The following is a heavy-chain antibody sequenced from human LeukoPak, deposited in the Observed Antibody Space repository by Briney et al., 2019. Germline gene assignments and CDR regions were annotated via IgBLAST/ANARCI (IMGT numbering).Heavy chain of an antibody. CDR3: ARASRDGYNKY. CDR1: GGSFSGYY. Sequence: PSETLSLTCAVYGGSFSGYYWSWIRQPPGKGLEWIGEINHSGSTNYNPSLKSRVTISVDKSKNQFSLKLSSVTAADTAVYYCARASRDGYNKYWGQGTLVTVSS. V-gene: IGHV4-34*01. CDR2: INHSGST. J-gene: IGHJ4*02. D-gene: IGHD5-24*01.